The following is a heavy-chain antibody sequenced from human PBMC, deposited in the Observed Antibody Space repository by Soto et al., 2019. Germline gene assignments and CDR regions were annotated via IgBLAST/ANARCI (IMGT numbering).Heavy chain of an antibody. CDR2: MNPNSGNT. J-gene: IGHJ5*02. D-gene: IGHD2-15*01. CDR1: GYTFTSYD. CDR3: ARGNSRGVAATFWFDP. Sequence: QVQLVQSGAEVQKPGASVKVSCKASGYTFTSYDINWVRQATGQGLEWMGWMNPNSGNTGYAQKFQGRVTMTRNTSISTAYMELSSLRSEDTAVYYCARGNSRGVAATFWFDPWGQGTLVTVSS. V-gene: IGHV1-8*01.